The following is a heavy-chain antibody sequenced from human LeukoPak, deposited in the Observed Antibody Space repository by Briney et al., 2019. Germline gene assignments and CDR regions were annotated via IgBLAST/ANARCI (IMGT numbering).Heavy chain of an antibody. J-gene: IGHJ4*02. CDR3: ARFVYDSSGWSYYFDY. D-gene: IGHD6-19*01. CDR2: IYYSGST. CDR1: GGSISSSSYY. Sequence: SETLSLTCTVSGGSISSSSYYWGWIRQPPGKGLEWIGIIYYSGSTYYNLSLKSRDTISVDTSKNQFSLKLSSVTAADTAVYYCARFVYDSSGWSYYFDYWGQGTLVTVSS. V-gene: IGHV4-39*01.